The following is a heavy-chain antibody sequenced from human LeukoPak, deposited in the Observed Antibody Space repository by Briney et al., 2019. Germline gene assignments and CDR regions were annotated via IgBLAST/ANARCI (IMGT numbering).Heavy chain of an antibody. CDR2: INHSGST. Sequence: SETLSLTCAVYGGSFSGYYWSWIRQPPGKGLEWIGEINHSGSTNYNPSLKSRVTISVDTSKNQFPLKLSSVTAADTAVYYCASRDGYKNKEYWGQGTLVTVSS. CDR3: ASRDGYKNKEY. J-gene: IGHJ4*02. CDR1: GGSFSGYY. D-gene: IGHD5-24*01. V-gene: IGHV4-34*01.